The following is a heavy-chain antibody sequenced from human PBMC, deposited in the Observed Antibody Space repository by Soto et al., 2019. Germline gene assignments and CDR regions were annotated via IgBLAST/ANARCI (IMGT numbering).Heavy chain of an antibody. V-gene: IGHV4-34*01. J-gene: IGHJ4*02. D-gene: IGHD6-13*01. CDR1: GGSFSGYY. Sequence: PSETLSLTCAVYGGSFSGYYWSWIRQPPGKGLEWIGEINHSGSTNYNPSLKSRVTISVDTSKNQFSLKLSSVTAADTAVYYCAREAAASSQIDYWGQGTLVTVSS. CDR2: INHSGST. CDR3: AREAAASSQIDY.